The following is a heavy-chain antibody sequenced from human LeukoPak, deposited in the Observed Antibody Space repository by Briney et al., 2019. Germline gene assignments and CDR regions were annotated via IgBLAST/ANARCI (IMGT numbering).Heavy chain of an antibody. Sequence: PGGSLRLSCAASGFTFDDYAMHWVRQAPGKGLEWVSGISWNSGSIGYADSVKGRFTISRDNAKNSLYLQMNSLRAEDTALYYCAKDQRIRGVIGPFDYWGQGTLVTVSS. J-gene: IGHJ4*02. V-gene: IGHV3-9*01. D-gene: IGHD3-10*01. CDR1: GFTFDDYA. CDR3: AKDQRIRGVIGPFDY. CDR2: ISWNSGSI.